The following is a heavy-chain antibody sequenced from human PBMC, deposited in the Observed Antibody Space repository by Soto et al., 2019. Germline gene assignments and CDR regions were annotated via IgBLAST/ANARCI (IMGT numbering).Heavy chain of an antibody. CDR2: INPTSGGT. V-gene: IGHV1-46*01. D-gene: IGHD3-22*01. CDR1: GYTFTTYY. Sequence: VASVKVSCKASGYTFTTYYMHWLRQAPGQGPEWMGNINPTSGGTTYARKFQDTVTMTWDTSTSTLYLHMNSLKTEDTAVYYCTTGLSNGYYNFDYWGQGTPVTVSS. J-gene: IGHJ4*02. CDR3: TTGLSNGYYNFDY.